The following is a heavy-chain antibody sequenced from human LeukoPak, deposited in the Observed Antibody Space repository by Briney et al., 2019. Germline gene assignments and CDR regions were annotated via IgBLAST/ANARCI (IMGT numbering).Heavy chain of an antibody. D-gene: IGHD1-26*01. Sequence: ASVKVSCKASGYTFTGYYMHWVRQAPGQGLEWMGWINPNSGDTNYAQKFQGRVTMTRDTSISTAYMELSRLRSDDTALYYCARPAFSVSYLGARYWGQGTLVTVPS. V-gene: IGHV1-2*02. CDR1: GYTFTGYY. J-gene: IGHJ4*02. CDR2: INPNSGDT. CDR3: ARPAFSVSYLGARY.